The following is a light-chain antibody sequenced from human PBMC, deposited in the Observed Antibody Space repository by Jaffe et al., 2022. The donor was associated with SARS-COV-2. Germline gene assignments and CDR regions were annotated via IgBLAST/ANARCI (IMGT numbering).Light chain of an antibody. CDR2: DAS. Sequence: EIVLTQSPGTLSLSPGERVTLSCRASQSVTYNCLAWYQQKPGQAPRLLIYDASSRATGIPDRFSGSGSGTDFTLTISRLEPEDFAVYYCQQCGSSPITFGQGTRLEIK. CDR3: QQCGSSPIT. CDR1: QSVTYNC. V-gene: IGKV3-20*01. J-gene: IGKJ5*01.